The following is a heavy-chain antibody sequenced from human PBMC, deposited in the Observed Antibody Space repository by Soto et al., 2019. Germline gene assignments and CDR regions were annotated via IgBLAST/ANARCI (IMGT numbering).Heavy chain of an antibody. CDR1: GFTFTTYA. V-gene: IGHV3-23*01. Sequence: EVQLLESGGGLGRPGGSLRLSCAASGFTFTTYAMSWVRQAPGKGLGWVSGISGGGAATYYTDSVKGRFTISRDDSRSTLSLQMNSLRADDTAVYFCAKDRSGSRPDYFDYWGQGVLVTVSS. CDR3: AKDRSGSRPDYFDY. J-gene: IGHJ4*02. CDR2: ISGGGAAT. D-gene: IGHD1-26*01.